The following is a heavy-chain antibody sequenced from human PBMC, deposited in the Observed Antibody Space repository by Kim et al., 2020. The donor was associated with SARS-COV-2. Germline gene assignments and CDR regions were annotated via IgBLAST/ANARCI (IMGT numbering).Heavy chain of an antibody. CDR1: GFTVSSNY. CDR2: IYSGGST. Sequence: GGSLRLSCAASGFTVSSNYMSWVRQAPGKGLEWVSVIYSGGSTYYADSVKGRFTISRDNSKNTLYLQMNSLRAEDTAVYYCARALRGIAAALDYWGQGTLVTVSS. D-gene: IGHD6-13*01. CDR3: ARALRGIAAALDY. V-gene: IGHV3-53*01. J-gene: IGHJ4*02.